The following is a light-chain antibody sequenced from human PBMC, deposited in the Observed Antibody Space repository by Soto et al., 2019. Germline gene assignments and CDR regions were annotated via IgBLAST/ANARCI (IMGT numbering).Light chain of an antibody. V-gene: IGLV2-14*01. Sequence: QSALTQPASVSGSPGQSITISCTGTSSDVGAHNHVSWYQQHPGKAPNLMIYEVTNRPSGVSNRFSGSKSGNTASLTISGLQAEDEADYYCISYTSSSTPYVFGPGTKLTVL. CDR3: ISYTSSSTPYV. CDR2: EVT. J-gene: IGLJ1*01. CDR1: SSDVGAHNH.